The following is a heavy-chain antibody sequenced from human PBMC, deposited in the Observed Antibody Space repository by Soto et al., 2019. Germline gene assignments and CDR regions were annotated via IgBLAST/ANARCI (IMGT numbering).Heavy chain of an antibody. CDR3: ARDPHYCSGGSCYSFYDY. J-gene: IGHJ4*02. D-gene: IGHD2-15*01. CDR2: IWNDGSNK. CDR1: GFTFSSYG. Sequence: QVQLVESGGGVVQPGRSLRLSCAASGFTFSSYGMDWVRQAPSKRLKWVAVIWNDGSNKYYADSVKGRFTISRDNSKNTLYLQMNSLRAEDTAVYYCARDPHYCSGGSCYSFYDYWGQGTLVTVSS. V-gene: IGHV3-33*01.